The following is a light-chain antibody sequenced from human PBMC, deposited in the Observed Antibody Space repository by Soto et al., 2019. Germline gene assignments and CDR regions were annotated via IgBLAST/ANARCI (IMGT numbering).Light chain of an antibody. CDR2: EVS. CDR1: SSDVGGYNY. V-gene: IGLV2-8*01. Sequence: QSVLTQPPSASGSPGKSVTISCTGTSSDVGGYNYVSWYQQHPGKAPKLMIFEVSKRSSGVPDRFSGSKSGNTASLTVSGLQAEDEADYYCSSYATNYNYVFGTGTKVTVL. J-gene: IGLJ1*01. CDR3: SSYATNYNYV.